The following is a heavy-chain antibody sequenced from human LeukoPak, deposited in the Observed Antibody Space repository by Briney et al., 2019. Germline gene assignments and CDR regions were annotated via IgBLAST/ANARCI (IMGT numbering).Heavy chain of an antibody. Sequence: GGSLRLSCAASGFSFSSYWMSWVRQAPGKGLEWVANIKQDGSEKYYVDSVKGRFTISRDNAKNSLYLQMNSLRAEDTAVYHCCGWYQYYYGMDVWGQGTTVTVSS. CDR3: CGWYQYYYGMDV. CDR2: IKQDGSEK. V-gene: IGHV3-7*01. D-gene: IGHD6-19*01. J-gene: IGHJ6*02. CDR1: GFSFSSYW.